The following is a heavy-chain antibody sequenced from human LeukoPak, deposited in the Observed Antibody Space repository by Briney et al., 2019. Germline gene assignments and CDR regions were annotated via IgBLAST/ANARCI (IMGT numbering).Heavy chain of an antibody. J-gene: IGHJ6*02. V-gene: IGHV3-30*18. CDR1: GFTFTSYA. D-gene: IGHD2-2*01. CDR2: ISYDGSNK. Sequence: PGGSLRLSCAASGFTFTSYAMSWVRQAPGKGLEWVAVISYDGSNKYYADSVKGRFTISRDNSKNTLYLQMNSLRAEDTAVYYCAKVERYCSSTSCYQFYYYYGMDVWGQGTTVTVSS. CDR3: AKVERYCSSTSCYQFYYYYGMDV.